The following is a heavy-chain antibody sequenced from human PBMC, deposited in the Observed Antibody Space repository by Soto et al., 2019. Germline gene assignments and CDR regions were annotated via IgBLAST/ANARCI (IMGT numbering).Heavy chain of an antibody. J-gene: IGHJ6*02. V-gene: IGHV1-8*01. CDR3: ASVLGLVGGMDV. D-gene: IGHD3-10*01. CDR1: GYTFTSYD. Sequence: ASVKVSCKASGYTFTSYDINWVRQATGQGLEWMGWMNPNSGNTGYAQKFQGRVTMTRNTSISTAYMELSSLRSEDTAVYYCASVLGLVGGMDVWGQGTTVTVYS. CDR2: MNPNSGNT.